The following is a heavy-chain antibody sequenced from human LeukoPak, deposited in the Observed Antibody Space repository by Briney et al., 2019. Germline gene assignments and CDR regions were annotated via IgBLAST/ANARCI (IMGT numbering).Heavy chain of an antibody. CDR2: INPSGGST. CDR1: GYTFTSYY. D-gene: IGHD1-7*01. CDR3: ARGRYNWNYGATQTVLYFDY. Sequence: ASVKVSCKASGYTFTSYYMHWVRQAPGQGLEWMGIINPSGGSTSYAQKFQGRVTMTRDTSTSTVYTELSSLRSEDTAVYYCARGRYNWNYGATQTVLYFDYWGQGTLVTVSS. V-gene: IGHV1-46*01. J-gene: IGHJ4*02.